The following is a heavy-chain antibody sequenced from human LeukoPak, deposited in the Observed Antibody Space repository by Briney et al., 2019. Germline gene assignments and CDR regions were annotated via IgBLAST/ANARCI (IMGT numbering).Heavy chain of an antibody. CDR3: AFPYYYDSSAPADAFDI. CDR1: GFTFSSYS. J-gene: IGHJ3*02. CDR2: ISTSSSTR. Sequence: GGSLRLSCAASGFTFSSYSMNWVRQAPGKGLEWVSYISTSSSTRNYADSVKGQFTISRDNAKNSLYLQMNSLRDEDTAVYYCAFPYYYDSSAPADAFDIWGQGTMVTVSS. V-gene: IGHV3-48*02. D-gene: IGHD3-22*01.